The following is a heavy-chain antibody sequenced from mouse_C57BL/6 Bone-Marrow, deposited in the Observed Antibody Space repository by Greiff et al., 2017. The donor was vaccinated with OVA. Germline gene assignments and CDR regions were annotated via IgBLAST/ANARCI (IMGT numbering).Heavy chain of an antibody. Sequence: QVPLKVSGPGILQPSQTLSLSCSSSGFSLSTFGMCVGWLRQPSGKGLVWLAHIWWDDDKYYNPALKSRPTISKDTSKNQVVLKNANVDTADTATYYCARAGRGTVYAMDYWGQGTSVTVSS. CDR2: IWWDDDK. J-gene: IGHJ4*01. V-gene: IGHV8-8*01. D-gene: IGHD3-3*01. CDR1: GFSLSTFGMC. CDR3: ARAGRGTVYAMDY.